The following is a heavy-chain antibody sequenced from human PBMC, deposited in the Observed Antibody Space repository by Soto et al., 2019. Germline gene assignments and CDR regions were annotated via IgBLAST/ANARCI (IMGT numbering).Heavy chain of an antibody. D-gene: IGHD2-2*01. V-gene: IGHV3-23*01. CDR3: VRDIVIVPAASPMGYFDY. Sequence: PGGSLRLSCEASGFTFSTYAMSWVRQAPGKGLEWVSAISGGGYTYYADSVKGRFTISRDNSKNTLYLQMNSLRAEDTAIYYCVRDIVIVPAASPMGYFDYWGQGALVTVSS. J-gene: IGHJ4*02. CDR2: ISGGGYT. CDR1: GFTFSTYA.